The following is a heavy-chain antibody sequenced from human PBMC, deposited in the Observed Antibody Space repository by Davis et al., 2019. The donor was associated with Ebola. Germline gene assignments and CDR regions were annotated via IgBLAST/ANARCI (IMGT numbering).Heavy chain of an antibody. V-gene: IGHV4-38-2*02. CDR2: IYHSGST. Sequence: PSETLSLTCTVSGYSISSGYYWGWIRQPPGKGLEWIGSIYHSGSTYYNPSLKSRVTISVDTSKNQFSLKLSSVTAADTAVYYCARVHLEWFDYWGQGTLVTVSS. J-gene: IGHJ4*02. CDR1: GYSISSGYY. D-gene: IGHD3-3*01. CDR3: ARVHLEWFDY.